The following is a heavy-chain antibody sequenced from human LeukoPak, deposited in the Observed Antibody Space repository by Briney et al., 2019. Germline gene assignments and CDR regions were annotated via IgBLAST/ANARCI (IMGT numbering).Heavy chain of an antibody. D-gene: IGHD2-15*01. V-gene: IGHV4-39*01. Sequence: PSETLSLTCTVSGGSVSSSSYYWGWIRQPPGKGLEWIGSIYYSGSTYYNPSLKSRVTISLDTSNNQFSLKLSSVTAADAAVYYCARIGYCSGGSCSFDYWGQGTLVTVSS. J-gene: IGHJ4*02. CDR2: IYYSGST. CDR1: GGSVSSSSYY. CDR3: ARIGYCSGGSCSFDY.